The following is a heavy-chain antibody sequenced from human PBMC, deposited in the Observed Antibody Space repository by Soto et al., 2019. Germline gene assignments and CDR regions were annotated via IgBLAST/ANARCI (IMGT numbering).Heavy chain of an antibody. CDR1: GYTFTNHG. D-gene: IGHD3-16*01. CDR3: ARDRVAGIWGDAFDI. CDR2: INPYNANT. V-gene: IGHV1-18*04. Sequence: ASVKVSCKTSGYTFTNHGINLVRQAPGQGLEWMGWINPYNANTNYAQKLQGRVTMTTDTSTSTAYMDLRSLTSDDTAVCYCARDRVAGIWGDAFDIWGQGTMVTVSS. J-gene: IGHJ3*02.